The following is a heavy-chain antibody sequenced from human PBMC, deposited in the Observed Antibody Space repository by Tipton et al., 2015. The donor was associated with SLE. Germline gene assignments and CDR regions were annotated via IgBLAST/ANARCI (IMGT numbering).Heavy chain of an antibody. CDR3: AISGRYSGYDPRPGRG. J-gene: IGHJ4*02. CDR1: GGSISSYY. D-gene: IGHD5-12*01. CDR2: IYYSGST. Sequence: LRLSCTVSGGSISSYYWNWIRQPPGKGLEWIGYIYYSGSTNYNPSLKSRVTISVDTSKNQFSLKLSSVTAADTAVYYCAISGRYSGYDPRPGRGWGQGTLVTVSS. V-gene: IGHV4-59*12.